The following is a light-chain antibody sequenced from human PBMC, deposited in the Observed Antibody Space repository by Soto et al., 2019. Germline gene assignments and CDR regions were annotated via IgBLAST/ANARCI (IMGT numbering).Light chain of an antibody. J-gene: IGKJ2*01. CDR3: QQYGSSPYT. V-gene: IGKV3-20*01. Sequence: EILLTQSPGTRSLSPGERATLSCRASQSVRNSYLAWYQQKPGQAPRLLIYGASGRATGIPDRFSGGGSGTDFTLTISRLEPEYFAVYYCQQYGSSPYTFGQGTKLEI. CDR2: GAS. CDR1: QSVRNSY.